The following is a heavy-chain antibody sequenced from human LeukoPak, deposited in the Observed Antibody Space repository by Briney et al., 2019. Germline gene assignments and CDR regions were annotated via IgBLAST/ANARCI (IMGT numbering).Heavy chain of an antibody. Sequence: GGSLRLSCAASGFTFSTYAMSWVRQAPGKGLEWVSAIGGSGGSTYYADSVKGRFTISRDNSKNTLYLQMNSLRAEDTAVYYCAKGGDFWSGGSDYWGQGTLVTVSS. CDR1: GFTFSTYA. CDR3: AKGGDFWSGGSDY. V-gene: IGHV3-23*01. J-gene: IGHJ4*02. CDR2: IGGSGGST. D-gene: IGHD3-3*01.